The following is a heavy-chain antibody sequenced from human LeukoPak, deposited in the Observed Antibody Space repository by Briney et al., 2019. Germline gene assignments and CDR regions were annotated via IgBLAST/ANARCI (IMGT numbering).Heavy chain of an antibody. Sequence: SETLSLTCTVSGGSISSSDYYWAWVRQPPGKGLEWIGSGYYSGSSYYNASLPSRVTISVDTSKNRFFLKVRSVTAADTAVYYCARLLAVAKTYYFDYWCQGTLVTVSS. CDR2: GYYSGSS. V-gene: IGHV4-39*01. D-gene: IGHD6-13*01. CDR3: ARLLAVAKTYYFDY. J-gene: IGHJ4*02. CDR1: GGSISSSDYY.